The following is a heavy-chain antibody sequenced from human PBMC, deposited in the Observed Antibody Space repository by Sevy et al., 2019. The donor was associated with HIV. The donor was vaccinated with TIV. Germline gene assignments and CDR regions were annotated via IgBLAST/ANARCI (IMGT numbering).Heavy chain of an antibody. D-gene: IGHD1-1*01. V-gene: IGHV3-30-3*01. CDR2: ISYDGSNK. J-gene: IGHJ1*01. CDR3: ALERLSSNVAEYFQN. Sequence: GGSLRLSCAASGFTFSDYSMHWVRQAPGKGLEWVATISYDGSNKHYADSVKGRFTLSRDNSKNSLFLQMNSLRAEDTAVYYCALERLSSNVAEYFQNSGQCTLVTVSS. CDR1: GFTFSDYS.